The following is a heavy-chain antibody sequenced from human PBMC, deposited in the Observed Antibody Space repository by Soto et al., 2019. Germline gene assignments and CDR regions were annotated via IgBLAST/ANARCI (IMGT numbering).Heavy chain of an antibody. D-gene: IGHD2-15*01. CDR3: ARGRGWRDY. CDR2: MDPKSGNT. Sequence: QVQLVQSGAEVKKPGASVKVSCKASGYTFTNYDINWVRQAPGQGLEWMGWMDPKSGNTDYAQKLQGRVNITRNTSISTAYLEVSSLSSKDTAVYFCARGRGWRDYWGQGTLVTVSS. CDR1: GYTFTNYD. V-gene: IGHV1-8*01. J-gene: IGHJ4*02.